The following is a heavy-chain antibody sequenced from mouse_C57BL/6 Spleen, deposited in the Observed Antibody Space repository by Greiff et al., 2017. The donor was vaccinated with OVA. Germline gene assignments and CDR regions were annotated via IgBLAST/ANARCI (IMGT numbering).Heavy chain of an antibody. Sequence: QVQLQQSGPELVKPGASVKISCTASGYAFSSSWMNWVKQRPGKGLEWIGWIYPGDGDTNYTGKFTGKATLTADKSSSTAYMQLSSLTSEDSAVYFCARDYYGSHWYCDVWGTGTTVTVAS. CDR1: GYAFSSSW. V-gene: IGHV1-82*01. CDR2: IYPGDGDT. D-gene: IGHD1-1*01. CDR3: ARDYYGSHWYCDV. J-gene: IGHJ1*03.